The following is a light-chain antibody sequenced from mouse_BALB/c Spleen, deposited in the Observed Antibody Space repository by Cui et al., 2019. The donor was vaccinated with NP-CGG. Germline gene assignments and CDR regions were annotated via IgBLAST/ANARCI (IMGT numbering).Light chain of an antibody. Sequence: QAVVTQESALTPSPGETVTLTCRSSTGAVTTNNYANGVQEKPDHLFTGLIGGTNNRAPGVPARFSGSLIGDKAALTITGAQTEDEAIYFCALWYSNHWVFGGGTKLTVL. V-gene: IGLV1*01. CDR1: TGAVTTNNY. J-gene: IGLJ1*01. CDR3: ALWYSNHWV. CDR2: GTN.